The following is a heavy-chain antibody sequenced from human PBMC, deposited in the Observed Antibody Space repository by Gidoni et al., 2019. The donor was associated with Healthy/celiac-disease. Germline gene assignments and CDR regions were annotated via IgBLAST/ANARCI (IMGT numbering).Heavy chain of an antibody. CDR3: ARRGDILTGYKYYGMDV. CDR1: GGTFSSYA. CDR2: IIPIFGTA. D-gene: IGHD3-9*01. J-gene: IGHJ6*02. Sequence: QVQLVQSGAEVKKPGSSVKVSCKASGGTFSSYAISWVRQAPGQGREWMGGIIPIFGTANYAQKFQGRVTMTADESTSTAYMELSSLRSEDTAVYYCARRGDILTGYKYYGMDVWGQGTTVTVSS. V-gene: IGHV1-69*19.